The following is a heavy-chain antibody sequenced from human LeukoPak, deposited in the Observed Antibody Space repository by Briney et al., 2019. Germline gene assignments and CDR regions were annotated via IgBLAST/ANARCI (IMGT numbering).Heavy chain of an antibody. CDR3: ARDYCNSASCYCDY. Sequence: ASVKVSCKASGYTFTNYYMHWVRQAPGQGLEWMGIINPNGGSTSYPQKFQGRVAMTRDTSTSTVYMDLSSLRSEDTALYYCARDYCNSASCYCDYWGQGTLVTVSS. CDR1: GYTFTNYY. V-gene: IGHV1-46*01. J-gene: IGHJ4*02. D-gene: IGHD2-2*01. CDR2: INPNGGST.